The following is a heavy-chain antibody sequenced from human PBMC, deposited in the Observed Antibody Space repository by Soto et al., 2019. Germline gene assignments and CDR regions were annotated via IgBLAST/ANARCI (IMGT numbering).Heavy chain of an antibody. V-gene: IGHV4-30-2*01. Sequence: SETLSLTCAVSGGSISSGGYSWSWIRQPPGKGREGIGYIYHSGSTYYTPSLKSRVTISVDRSKNQFSLKLSSVTAADTAVYYCAGAYYYDSSGRSGPGAFDIWGQGTMVTVSS. J-gene: IGHJ3*02. D-gene: IGHD3-22*01. CDR1: GGSISSGGYS. CDR2: IYHSGST. CDR3: AGAYYYDSSGRSGPGAFDI.